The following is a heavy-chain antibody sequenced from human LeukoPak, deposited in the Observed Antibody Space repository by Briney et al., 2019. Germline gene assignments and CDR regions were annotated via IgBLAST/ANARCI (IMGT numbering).Heavy chain of an antibody. Sequence: GGSLRLSCAASGFTFSSYAMSWVRQAPGKGLEWVSAISGSGGSTYYADSVRGRFTISRDNSKNTLYLQMNSLRAEDTAVYYCAKDRRIQLWLGFDYWGQGTLVTVCS. CDR1: GFTFSSYA. CDR2: ISGSGGST. J-gene: IGHJ4*02. CDR3: AKDRRIQLWLGFDY. D-gene: IGHD5-18*01. V-gene: IGHV3-23*01.